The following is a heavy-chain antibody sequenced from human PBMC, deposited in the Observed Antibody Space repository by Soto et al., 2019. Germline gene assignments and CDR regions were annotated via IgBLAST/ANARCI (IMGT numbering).Heavy chain of an antibody. CDR3: ASGGGYSYGFYFDD. Sequence: ETLSVTSDVSGGSISSCYWGWIRQPPGKGLEWIGYIYYSGSTNYHPSLKSRVTISVDTSKNQSSLKLSSVTAADPAVYYCASGGGYSYGFYFDDWGQGTLVTVSS. V-gene: IGHV4-59*01. D-gene: IGHD5-18*01. J-gene: IGHJ4*02. CDR2: IYYSGST. CDR1: GGSISSCY.